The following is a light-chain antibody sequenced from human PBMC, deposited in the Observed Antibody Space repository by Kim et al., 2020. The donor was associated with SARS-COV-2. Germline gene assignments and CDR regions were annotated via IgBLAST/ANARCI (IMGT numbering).Light chain of an antibody. CDR3: CSYAGSSTWV. V-gene: IGLV2-23*02. CDR2: EVS. CDR1: SSDVGSYNL. J-gene: IGLJ3*02. Sequence: GQSITLSGTGNSSDVGSYNLVSWYQQHPGKAPKLMIYEVSKRPSGVSNRFSGSKSGNTASLTISGLQAEDEADYYCCSYAGSSTWVFGGGTQLTVL.